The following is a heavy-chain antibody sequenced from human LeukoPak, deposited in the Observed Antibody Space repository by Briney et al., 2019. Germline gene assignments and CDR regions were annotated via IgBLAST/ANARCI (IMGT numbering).Heavy chain of an antibody. CDR3: AKDLNYGDLLDY. J-gene: IGHJ4*02. CDR1: GLTFDDYG. Sequence: PGGSLRLSCAASGLTFDDYGMSWVRQAPGKGLEWVSGINWNGGSTGYADSVKGRFTISRDNAKNSLYLQMNSLRAEDTAVYYCAKDLNYGDLLDYWGQGTLVTVSS. CDR2: INWNGGST. V-gene: IGHV3-20*04. D-gene: IGHD4-17*01.